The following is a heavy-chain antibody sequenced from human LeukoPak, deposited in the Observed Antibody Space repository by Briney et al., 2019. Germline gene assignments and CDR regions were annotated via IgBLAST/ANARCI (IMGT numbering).Heavy chain of an antibody. Sequence: GGSLRLSCAASGFTFSSYSMHWVRQAPGKGLEWVAFIRYDGSNKYYADSVKGRFTISRDNSKNTLYLQMNSLRAEDTAVYYCAKDRWLQGYFDYWGQGTLVTVSS. D-gene: IGHD5-24*01. V-gene: IGHV3-30*02. J-gene: IGHJ4*02. CDR2: IRYDGSNK. CDR1: GFTFSSYS. CDR3: AKDRWLQGYFDY.